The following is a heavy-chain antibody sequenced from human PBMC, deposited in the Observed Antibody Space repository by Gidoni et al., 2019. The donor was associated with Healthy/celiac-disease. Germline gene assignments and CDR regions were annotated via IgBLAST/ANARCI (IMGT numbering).Heavy chain of an antibody. CDR1: GFTFDDYA. CDR2: ISGSSGSI. D-gene: IGHD2-15*01. CDR3: AKDQTVVTTTYGMDV. V-gene: IGHV3-9*01. Sequence: EVQLVESGGGLVQPGRSLRLSCAASGFTFDDYARHWVRHAPGKGLEWVAGISGSSGSIGYADSVKGRFTISRDNAKNSLYLQMNRLRAEDTALYYCAKDQTVVTTTYGMDVWGQGTTVTVSS. J-gene: IGHJ6*02.